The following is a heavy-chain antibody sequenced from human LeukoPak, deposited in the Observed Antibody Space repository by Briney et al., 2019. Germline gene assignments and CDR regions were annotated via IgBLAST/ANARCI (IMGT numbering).Heavy chain of an antibody. Sequence: GGSLRLSCAASGFTFSSYWMSWVRQAPGKGLEWVSVIYSGGSTYYADSVKGRFTISRDNSKNTLYLQMNSLRAEDTAVYYCARDRSGIVGARYFDYWGQGTLVTVSS. J-gene: IGHJ4*02. D-gene: IGHD1-26*01. V-gene: IGHV3-53*01. CDR1: GFTFSSYW. CDR2: IYSGGST. CDR3: ARDRSGIVGARYFDY.